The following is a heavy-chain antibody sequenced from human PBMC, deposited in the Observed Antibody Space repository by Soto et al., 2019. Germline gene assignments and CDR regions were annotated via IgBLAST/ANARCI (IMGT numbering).Heavy chain of an antibody. CDR3: ARDSGRFYIDY. CDR2: LNPDGSEK. J-gene: IGHJ4*02. Sequence: EVQLVESGVGLVQPGGSLRLSCAASGFTFSTYWMTWVRQAPGKGLEWVANLNPDGSEKYYVDSLKGRFTISRDNAKTSLYLQMNSLRAEDTAVYYCARDSGRFYIDYWGQGTLVTVSS. CDR1: GFTFSTYW. V-gene: IGHV3-7*04. D-gene: IGHD1-26*01.